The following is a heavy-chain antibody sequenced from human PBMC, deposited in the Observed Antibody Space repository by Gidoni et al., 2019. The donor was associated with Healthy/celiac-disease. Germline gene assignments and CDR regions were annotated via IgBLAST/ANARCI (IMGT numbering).Heavy chain of an antibody. V-gene: IGHV1-2*02. Sequence: QVQLVQSGAEVKKPGASVKVSCKASGYTFTGYYMHWVRQAPGQGLEWMGWINPNSGGTNYAQKFQGRVTMTRDTSISTAYMELSRLRSDDTAVYYCARDYNPYSTIDAFDIWGQGTMVTVSS. CDR1: GYTFTGYY. J-gene: IGHJ3*02. D-gene: IGHD6-13*01. CDR2: INPNSGGT. CDR3: ARDYNPYSTIDAFDI.